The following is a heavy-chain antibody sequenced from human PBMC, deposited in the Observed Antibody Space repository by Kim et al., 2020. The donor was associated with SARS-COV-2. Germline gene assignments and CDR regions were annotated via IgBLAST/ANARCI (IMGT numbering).Heavy chain of an antibody. Sequence: ASVKVSCKASGYTFTGYYMHWVRQAPGQGLEWMGWINPNSGGTNYAQKFQGRVTMTRDTSISTAYMELSRLRSDDTAVYYCARDRGGIARIAAGNWYFDLWGRGTLVTVSS. J-gene: IGHJ2*01. CDR2: INPNSGGT. CDR1: GYTFTGYY. V-gene: IGHV1-2*02. D-gene: IGHD6-13*01. CDR3: ARDRGGIARIAAGNWYFDL.